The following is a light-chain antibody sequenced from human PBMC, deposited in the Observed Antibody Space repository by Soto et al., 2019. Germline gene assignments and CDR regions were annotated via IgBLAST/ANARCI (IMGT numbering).Light chain of an antibody. CDR3: QSYDSSLSALVV. CDR1: SSNIGAGYD. Sequence: QAVVTQPPSVSGAPGQRVTISCTGSSSNIGAGYDVHWYQQLPGTAPKLLIYGNSNRPSGVPDRFSGSKSGTSASLAITGLQAEDEADYYCQSYDSSLSALVVFGGGTQLT. J-gene: IGLJ2*01. CDR2: GNS. V-gene: IGLV1-40*01.